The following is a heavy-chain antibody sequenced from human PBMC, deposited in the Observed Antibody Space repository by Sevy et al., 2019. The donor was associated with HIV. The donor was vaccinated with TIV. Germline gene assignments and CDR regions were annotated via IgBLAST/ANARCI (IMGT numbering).Heavy chain of an antibody. V-gene: IGHV3-15*05. CDR1: GFTFSDAW. CDR3: TTEGAD. J-gene: IGHJ1*01. D-gene: IGHD1-26*01. CDR2: IRSKGDGGTT. Sequence: GGSLRLSCATSGFTFSDAWLSWVRQAPGKGLEWVGRIRSKGDGGTTEYAAPVKGRFTISRDDSKNMFYVKMNGLKIEDTGMYYCTTEGADWGQGTRVTVSS.